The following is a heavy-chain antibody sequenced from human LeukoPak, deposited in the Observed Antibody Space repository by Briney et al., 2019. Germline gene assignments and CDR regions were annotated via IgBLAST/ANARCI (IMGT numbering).Heavy chain of an antibody. D-gene: IGHD3-16*01. CDR1: GGSISSGGYY. Sequence: SQTLSLTCIVSGGSISSGGYYWSWIRQHPGKGLEWIGYIYYSGSTYYNPSLKSRVTISVDTSKNQFSLKLSSVTAADTAVYYCARWGMGYYFDYWGQGTLVTVSS. CDR2: IYYSGST. CDR3: ARWGMGYYFDY. V-gene: IGHV4-31*03. J-gene: IGHJ4*02.